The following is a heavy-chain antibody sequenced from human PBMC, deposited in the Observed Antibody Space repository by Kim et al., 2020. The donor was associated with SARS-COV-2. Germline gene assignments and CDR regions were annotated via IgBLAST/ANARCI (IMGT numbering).Heavy chain of an antibody. V-gene: IGHV1-69*13. Sequence: SVKVSCKASGGTFSSYAISWVRQAPGQGLEWMGGIIPIFGTANYAQKFQGRVTITADESTSTAYMELSSLRSEDTAVYYCASLHRGGSYSQEGYWGQGTLVTVSS. CDR2: IIPIFGTA. CDR3: ASLHRGGSYSQEGY. CDR1: GGTFSSYA. D-gene: IGHD1-26*01. J-gene: IGHJ4*02.